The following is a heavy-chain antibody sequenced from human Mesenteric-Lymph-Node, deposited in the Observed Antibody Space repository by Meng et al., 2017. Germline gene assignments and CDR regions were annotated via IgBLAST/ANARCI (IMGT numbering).Heavy chain of an antibody. Sequence: GGSLRLSCAASGFTFSNAWMSWVRQAPGKGLEWVGRIKSKTDGGTTDYAAPVKGRFTISRDDSKNTLYLQMNSLKTEDTAVYYCARDRPHNWFDPWGQGTLVTVSS. V-gene: IGHV3-15*01. CDR1: GFTFSNAW. CDR2: IKSKTDGGTT. J-gene: IGHJ5*02. CDR3: ARDRPHNWFDP.